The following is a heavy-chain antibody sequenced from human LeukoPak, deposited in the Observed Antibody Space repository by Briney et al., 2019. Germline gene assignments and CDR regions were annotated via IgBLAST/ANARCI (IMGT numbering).Heavy chain of an antibody. J-gene: IGHJ4*02. V-gene: IGHV1-18*01. CDR1: GYTFTSYG. CDR3: ARKYYDILTGYYTNFDN. Sequence: ASVKVSCKASGYTFTSYGISWVRQAPGQGLEWMGWISAYNGNTNYAQKLQGRVTMTTDTSTSTAYMELRSLRSDDTAVYYCARKYYDILTGYYTNFDNWGQGTLVTVSS. D-gene: IGHD3-9*01. CDR2: ISAYNGNT.